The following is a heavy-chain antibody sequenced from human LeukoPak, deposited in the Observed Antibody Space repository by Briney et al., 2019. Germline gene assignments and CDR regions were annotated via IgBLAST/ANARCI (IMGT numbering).Heavy chain of an antibody. CDR3: ARGGSGSYGMDV. CDR1: GYSISSGFY. CDR2: IYSSGST. V-gene: IGHV4-38-2*02. J-gene: IGHJ6*02. Sequence: PSETLSLTCTVSGYSISSGFYWGWIRQPPGKGLEWIGSIYSSGSTYYNPSLKSRVTISVDTSKNQFSLKLSSVTAADTAVYYCARGGSGSYGMDVWGQGTTVTVSS. D-gene: IGHD6-19*01.